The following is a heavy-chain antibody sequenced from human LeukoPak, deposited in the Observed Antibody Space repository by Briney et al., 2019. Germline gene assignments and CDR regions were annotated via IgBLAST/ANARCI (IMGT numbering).Heavy chain of an antibody. CDR2: INWNGGTT. CDR3: AREGSGSPHYGMDV. Sequence: GGSLRLSCAASGFTFDDYGMSWVRQAPGKGLEWVSGINWNGGTTGYADSVKGRFTISRDNAKNSLYLQMNSLRAADTALYYCAREGSGSPHYGMDVWGQGTTVTVSS. V-gene: IGHV3-20*04. D-gene: IGHD3-10*01. CDR1: GFTFDDYG. J-gene: IGHJ6*02.